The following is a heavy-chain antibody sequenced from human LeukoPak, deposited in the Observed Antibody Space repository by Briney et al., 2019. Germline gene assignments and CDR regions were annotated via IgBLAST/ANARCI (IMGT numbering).Heavy chain of an antibody. CDR2: ISSSSSYI. CDR3: ARDKQWLVRVCYFDY. J-gene: IGHJ4*02. V-gene: IGHV3-21*01. D-gene: IGHD6-19*01. Sequence: TGGSLRLSCAASGFTFSSYSMNWVRQAPGKGLEWVSSISSSSSYIYYADSVKGRFTISRDNAKNSLYLQMNSLRAEDTAVYYCARDKQWLVRVCYFDYWGQGTLVTVSS. CDR1: GFTFSSYS.